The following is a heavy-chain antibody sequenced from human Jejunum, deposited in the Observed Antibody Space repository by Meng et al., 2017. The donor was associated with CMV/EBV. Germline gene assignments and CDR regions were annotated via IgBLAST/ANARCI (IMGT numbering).Heavy chain of an antibody. J-gene: IGHJ5*02. Sequence: CSWSWIRQPPGKGLEWSGYIYYSGSTNYNPSLKSRVTISVDTSKNQFSLKLSSVTAADTAVYYCASGGIYDFWSGYYTGQTWFDPWGQGTRVTVSS. V-gene: IGHV4-59*01. CDR3: ASGGIYDFWSGYYTGQTWFDP. D-gene: IGHD3-3*01. CDR1: CS. CDR2: IYYSGST.